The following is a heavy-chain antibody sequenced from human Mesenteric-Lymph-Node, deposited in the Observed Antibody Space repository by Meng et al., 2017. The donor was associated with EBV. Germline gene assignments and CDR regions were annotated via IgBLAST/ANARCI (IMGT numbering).Heavy chain of an antibody. V-gene: IGHV4-34*01. CDR3: ARVKPSIWFGELFYYFDY. CDR1: VRSSGVVD. J-gene: IGHJ4*02. Sequence: QVHVRCGGPGLLNALGALDCSGPGLVRSSGVVDGDWVRQAPRKGLEGIGGKNNGGTSDYNPSLESRVTISVDPSKNQFSLTLRSVTAADTAVYYCARVKPSIWFGELFYYFDYWGPGILVTVSS. CDR2: KNNGGTS. D-gene: IGHD3-10*01.